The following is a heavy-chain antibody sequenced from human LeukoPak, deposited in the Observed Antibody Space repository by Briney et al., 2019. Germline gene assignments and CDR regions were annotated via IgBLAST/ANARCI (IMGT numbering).Heavy chain of an antibody. J-gene: IGHJ5*02. CDR1: GGSISSGGYY. Sequence: SETLSLTCTVSGGSISSGGYYWSWIRQHPGKGLEWIGYIYYSGSTYYNPSLKSRVTISVDTSKNQFSLKLSSVTAADTAVYYCAREEIRGSYSPLLYNWFDPWGQGTLVTVSS. CDR3: AREEIRGSYSPLLYNWFDP. D-gene: IGHD1-26*01. CDR2: IYYSGST. V-gene: IGHV4-31*03.